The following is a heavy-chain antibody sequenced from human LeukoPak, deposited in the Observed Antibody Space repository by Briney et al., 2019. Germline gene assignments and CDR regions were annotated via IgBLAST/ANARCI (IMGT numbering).Heavy chain of an antibody. CDR3: ARDLLYDSSGCAFDI. J-gene: IGHJ3*02. CDR1: GGSISSYY. D-gene: IGHD3-22*01. Sequence: SETLSLTCTVSGGSISSYYWSWIRQPPGKGLEWIWYIYYSGSTNYNPSLKSRVTISVDTSKNQFSLKLSSVPAADTAVYYCARDLLYDSSGCAFDIWGQGTMVTVSS. V-gene: IGHV4-59*01. CDR2: IYYSGST.